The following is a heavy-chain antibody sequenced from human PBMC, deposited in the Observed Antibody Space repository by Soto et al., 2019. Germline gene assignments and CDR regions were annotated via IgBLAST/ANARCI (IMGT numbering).Heavy chain of an antibody. CDR3: ARLFCSTTTCDSWFDP. Sequence: PGESLKISCTGFGYTFTTFWISWVRQMPGKGLEWMGRNDPRDSYVNYSPSFQGHVTISLDKSISTAYLQWGSLKASDTAMYYCARLFCSTTTCDSWFDPWGQGTLVTVSS. V-gene: IGHV5-10-1*01. CDR1: GYTFTTFW. CDR2: NDPRDSYV. D-gene: IGHD2-2*01. J-gene: IGHJ5*02.